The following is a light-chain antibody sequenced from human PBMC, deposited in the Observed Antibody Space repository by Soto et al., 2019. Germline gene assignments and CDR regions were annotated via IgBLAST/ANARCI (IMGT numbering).Light chain of an antibody. CDR2: KAS. CDR1: QSISSW. V-gene: IGKV1-5*03. Sequence: DIQMTQSPSTLSASVGDRVTITCRASQSISSWLAWYQQKPGKAPKLLIYKASSLESGVPSRFSGSGSGTGFTLTISSLQPDGFATYYCQQYNSYPWTFGKGTKVEIK. CDR3: QQYNSYPWT. J-gene: IGKJ1*01.